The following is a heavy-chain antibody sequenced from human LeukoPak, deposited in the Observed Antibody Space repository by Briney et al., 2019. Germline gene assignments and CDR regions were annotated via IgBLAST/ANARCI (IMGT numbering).Heavy chain of an antibody. CDR2: INHSGST. CDR1: GGSFSGYY. J-gene: IGHJ4*02. CDR3: ACWSATVTCFDY. Sequence: SETLSLTCAVYGGSFSGYYWSWIRQPPGKGLEWIGEINHSGSTNYNPSLKSRVTISVDTSKNQFSLKLSSVTAPDTAVYYCACWSATVTCFDYWGQGTLVTVSS. V-gene: IGHV4-34*01. D-gene: IGHD4-17*01.